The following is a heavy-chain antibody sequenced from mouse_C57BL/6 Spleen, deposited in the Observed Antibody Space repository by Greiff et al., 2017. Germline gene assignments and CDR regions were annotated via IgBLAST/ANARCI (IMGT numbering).Heavy chain of an antibody. CDR3: TTLPYYGSSYAMDY. CDR1: GFNFKDYY. CDR2: IDPEDGDT. D-gene: IGHD1-1*01. J-gene: IGHJ4*01. V-gene: IGHV14-1*01. Sequence: EVKLQESGAELVRPGASVKLSCTASGFNFKDYYMHWVKQRPEQGLEWIGRIDPEDGDTEYAPKFQGKATMTADTSSNTAYLQLSILTSEDTAVYYCTTLPYYGSSYAMDYWGQGTSVTVSS.